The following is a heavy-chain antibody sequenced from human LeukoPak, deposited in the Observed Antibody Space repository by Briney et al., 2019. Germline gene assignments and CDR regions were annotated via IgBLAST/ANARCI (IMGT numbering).Heavy chain of an antibody. Sequence: GGSLRLSCAPSAFTFTTSWMNWVRQAPGKGLEWVANINQDASEKYYVDSVKGRFTISRDNAKNSLYLQMNSLRAEDTAVYYCASMRIVDYWGQGTLVTVSS. V-gene: IGHV3-7*01. CDR1: AFTFTTSW. CDR2: INQDASEK. D-gene: IGHD1-26*01. J-gene: IGHJ4*02. CDR3: ASMRIVDY.